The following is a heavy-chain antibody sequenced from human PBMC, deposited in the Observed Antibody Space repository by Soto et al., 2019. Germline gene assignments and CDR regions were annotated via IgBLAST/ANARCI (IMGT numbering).Heavy chain of an antibody. CDR1: GGSISSGGYY. Sequence: PSETLSLTCTVSGGSISSGGYYWSWIRQHPGKGLEWIGYIYYSGSTYYNPSLKSRVTISVDTSKNQFSLKLSSVTAADTAVYYCARDLCSGGSCYPDAFDIWGQGTMVTVS. J-gene: IGHJ3*02. CDR3: ARDLCSGGSCYPDAFDI. D-gene: IGHD2-15*01. CDR2: IYYSGST. V-gene: IGHV4-31*03.